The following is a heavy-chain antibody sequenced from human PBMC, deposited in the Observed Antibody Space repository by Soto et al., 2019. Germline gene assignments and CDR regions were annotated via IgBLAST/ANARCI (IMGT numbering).Heavy chain of an antibody. J-gene: IGHJ6*02. V-gene: IGHV3-23*01. CDR2: ISNTGGRT. CDR3: ATGIRPDSYYDMDV. CDR1: GFTFSNYA. Sequence: GGSLRLSCAASGFTFSNYAMSWVRQAPGKGLEWVSYISNTGGRTNYPDSVKGRFTITRDNSKNTLYLQVNSLRVEDTAVYYCATGIRPDSYYDMDVWGQGTTVTVSS. D-gene: IGHD6-6*01.